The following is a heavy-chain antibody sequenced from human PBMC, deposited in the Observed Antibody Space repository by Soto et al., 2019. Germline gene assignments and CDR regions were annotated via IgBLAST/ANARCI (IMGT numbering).Heavy chain of an antibody. CDR3: AREPATAKPEGVDF. CDR1: GYTFSDYY. Sequence: ASVKVSCKASGYTFSDYYIHWVRQAPGQGLEWMGWINPNSGGTKYAPKFQGGVTMARDTSITTAYMELSRLRSGDTAVYYCAREPATAKPEGVDFWGQGTLVTVSS. V-gene: IGHV1-2*02. D-gene: IGHD1-1*01. J-gene: IGHJ4*02. CDR2: INPNSGGT.